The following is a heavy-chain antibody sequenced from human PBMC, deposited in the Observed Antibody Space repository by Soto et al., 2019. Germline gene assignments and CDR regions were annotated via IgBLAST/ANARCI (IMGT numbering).Heavy chain of an antibody. D-gene: IGHD3-16*01. V-gene: IGHV3-33*01. Sequence: QVQLVESGGGVVQPGRSLRLSCAASGFTFSSYGMHWVRQAPGKGLEWVAVIWYDGSNKYYADSVKGRFTISRDNSKNTLYLQMNSLRAEDTAVYYCARVWHGGGMDVWGQVTTVTVSS. CDR3: ARVWHGGGMDV. J-gene: IGHJ6*02. CDR1: GFTFSSYG. CDR2: IWYDGSNK.